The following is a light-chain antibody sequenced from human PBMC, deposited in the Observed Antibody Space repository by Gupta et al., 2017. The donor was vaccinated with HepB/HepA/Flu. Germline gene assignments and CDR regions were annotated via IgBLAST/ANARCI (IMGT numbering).Light chain of an antibody. J-gene: IGKJ4*01. V-gene: IGKV3-20*01. CDR1: QSVSNSS. Sequence: DIVLTQSHGTLSLSPGARATLSCRASQSVSNSSLAWFQQKPGQAHRLLIYGASHRDTGIPDRFSGSGSGTDVILNISRLEPEDFGVYDCQHYEGAQLPFGGGTKVEIK. CDR3: QHYEGAQLP. CDR2: GAS.